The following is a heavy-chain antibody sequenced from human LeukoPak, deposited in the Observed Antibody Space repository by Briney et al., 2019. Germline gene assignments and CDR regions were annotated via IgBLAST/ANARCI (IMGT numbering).Heavy chain of an antibody. D-gene: IGHD6-6*01. Sequence: PSETLSLTCAVYGGSFSGYYWSWIRQPPGKGLEWIGEINHSGSTNYNPSLKSRVTISVDTSKNQFSLKLSSVTAADTAVYYCARGPIAVRPFDYWGQGTLVTVSS. J-gene: IGHJ4*02. CDR1: GGSFSGYY. V-gene: IGHV4-34*01. CDR3: ARGPIAVRPFDY. CDR2: INHSGST.